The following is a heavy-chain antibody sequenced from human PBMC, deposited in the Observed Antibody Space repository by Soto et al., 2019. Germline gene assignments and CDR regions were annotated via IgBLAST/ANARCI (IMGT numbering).Heavy chain of an antibody. CDR2: IYYSGST. V-gene: IGHV4-31*03. D-gene: IGHD4-17*01. CDR3: ARDQLAGYGGNSGGGHYYGMDV. CDR1: GGSISSGGYY. J-gene: IGHJ6*02. Sequence: SETLSLTCTVSGGSISSGGYYWSWIRQHPGKGLEWIGYIYYSGSTYYNPSLKSRVTISVDTSKNQFSLKLSSVTAADTAVYYCARDQLAGYGGNSGGGHYYGMDVWGQGTTVTVSS.